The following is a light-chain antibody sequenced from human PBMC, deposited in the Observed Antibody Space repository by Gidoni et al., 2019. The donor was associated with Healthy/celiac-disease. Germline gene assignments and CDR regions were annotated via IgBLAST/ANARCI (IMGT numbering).Light chain of an antibody. V-gene: IGKV3-11*01. J-gene: IGKJ4*01. CDR1: QSVSSY. Sequence: EFVLSHSPATLSLSPGERATLSCTASQSVSSYLAWCQQKPGQAHRLLIYDASNRPTGIPARFSGSGSGTDFTLTISSLEPEDFAVYYCQQRSNWPPPTFGGGTKVEIK. CDR2: DAS. CDR3: QQRSNWPPPT.